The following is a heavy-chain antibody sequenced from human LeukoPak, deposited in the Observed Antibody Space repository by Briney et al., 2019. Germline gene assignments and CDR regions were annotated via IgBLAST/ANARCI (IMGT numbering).Heavy chain of an antibody. D-gene: IGHD4-17*01. CDR3: ARDHYGDYV. V-gene: IGHV4-59*01. CDR2: IYYSGST. CDR1: GCSISSYY. J-gene: IGHJ4*02. Sequence: SETLSLTCTVSGCSISSYYWSWIRQPPGKGLEWIGYIYYSGSTNYNPSLKSRVTISVDTSKSQFSMKLSSVSAADTAVYYCARDHYGDYVWGQGTLVTVSS.